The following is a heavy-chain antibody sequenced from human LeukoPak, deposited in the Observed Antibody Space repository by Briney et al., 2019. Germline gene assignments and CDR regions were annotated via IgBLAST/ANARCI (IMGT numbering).Heavy chain of an antibody. V-gene: IGHV4-39*07. CDR3: ARTRPPNDAFDI. CDR2: IYDSGNT. Sequence: SVTLSLTCTVSGGSIWSSYYYWGWLRQPPGKVLERIASIYDSGNTYNHPSLKSRVTITVDKSKNQFSLKLSTLSAADTAVYYCARTRPPNDAFDIWGQGTMVTVSS. J-gene: IGHJ3*02. CDR1: GGSIWSSYYY.